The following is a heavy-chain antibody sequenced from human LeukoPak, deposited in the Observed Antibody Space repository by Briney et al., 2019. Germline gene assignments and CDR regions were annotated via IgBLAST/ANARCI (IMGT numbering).Heavy chain of an antibody. CDR1: GGSISNYY. Sequence: SETLSLTCTVSGGSISNYYWGWIRQPPGKGLEWIGYIYYSGSTNYNPSLRSRVTISVDTSKNRFSLKLNSVTATDTAVYYCARPFCGGGTCYDLFHYWGQGTLVTVSS. V-gene: IGHV4-59*08. CDR2: IYYSGST. D-gene: IGHD2-21*01. J-gene: IGHJ4*02. CDR3: ARPFCGGGTCYDLFHY.